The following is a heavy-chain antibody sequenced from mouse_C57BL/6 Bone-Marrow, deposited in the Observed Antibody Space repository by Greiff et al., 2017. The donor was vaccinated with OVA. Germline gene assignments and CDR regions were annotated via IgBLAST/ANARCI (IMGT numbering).Heavy chain of an antibody. Sequence: EVKLVESGGGLVQPGGSMKLSCAASGFTFSDAWMDWVRQSPEKGLEWVAEIRNKANNHATYYAESVKGRFTISRDDSKSSVYLQMNSLRAEDTGFYYCTGGVYYVAWFAYWGQGTLVTVSA. V-gene: IGHV6-6*01. CDR1: GFTFSDAW. CDR3: TGGVYYVAWFAY. CDR2: IRNKANNHAT. D-gene: IGHD2-1*01. J-gene: IGHJ3*01.